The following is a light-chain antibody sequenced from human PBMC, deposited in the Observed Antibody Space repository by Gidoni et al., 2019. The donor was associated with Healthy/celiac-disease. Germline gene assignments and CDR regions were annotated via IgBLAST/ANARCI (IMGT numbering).Light chain of an antibody. CDR1: QDISNY. V-gene: IGKV1-33*01. J-gene: IGKJ4*01. CDR2: DAS. CDR3: QQYDNPLLT. Sequence: DIQMTQSPSSLSASVGDRVTITCQASQDISNYLNWYQQKPGKAPKPLIYDASHLETGVPSRFSGSGSWTDFTFTISSLQPEDIATYYCQQYDNPLLTFGGGTKVEIK.